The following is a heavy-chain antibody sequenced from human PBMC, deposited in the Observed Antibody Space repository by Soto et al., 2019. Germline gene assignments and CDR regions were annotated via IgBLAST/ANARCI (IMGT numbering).Heavy chain of an antibody. J-gene: IGHJ5*02. D-gene: IGHD4-17*01. CDR2: IYWNDDS. V-gene: IGHV2-5*01. CDR3: AHRGYGDYPRDNWVDP. CDR1: GFSLSTGGVG. Sequence: GSGPTLVNPTQTLTLTCAFSGFSLSTGGVGVGWIRQPPGKALEWLALIYWNDDSRYSPSLKSRLTITKDTSKNQVVLTMTNMDPVDTATYYCAHRGYGDYPRDNWVDPWGQGTLVTVSS.